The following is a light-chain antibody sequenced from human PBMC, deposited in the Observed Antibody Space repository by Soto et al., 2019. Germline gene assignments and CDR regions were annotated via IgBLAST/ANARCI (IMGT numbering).Light chain of an antibody. CDR1: QSISSW. Sequence: DIQMTQSPSTLSASVGDSVTIALQGSQSISSWLAWYQQKAGKAPKLLIYRASSLESGVLSRFSGSGSGKEFTLTLSSLQPDDFATSYCQQYNSYRTFGQGTKVDIK. V-gene: IGKV1-5*03. J-gene: IGKJ1*01. CDR3: QQYNSYRT. CDR2: RAS.